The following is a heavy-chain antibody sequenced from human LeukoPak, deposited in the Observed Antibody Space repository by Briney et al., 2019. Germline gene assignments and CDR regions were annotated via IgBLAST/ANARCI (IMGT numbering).Heavy chain of an antibody. V-gene: IGHV3-30*02. CDR3: AKDSRIVATIDY. CDR2: IRYDGSNK. D-gene: IGHD5-12*01. J-gene: IGHJ4*02. CDR1: GFTFSSYG. Sequence: GGSLRLSCAASGFTFSSYGMRWVRQAPGKGLEWVAFIRYDGSNKYYADSVKGRFTISRDNSKNTLYLQMNSLRAEDTAVYYCAKDSRIVATIDYWGQGTLVTVSS.